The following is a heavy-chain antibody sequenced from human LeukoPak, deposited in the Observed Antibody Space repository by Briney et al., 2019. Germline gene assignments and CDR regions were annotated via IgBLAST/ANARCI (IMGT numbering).Heavy chain of an antibody. Sequence: GGSLRLSCAASGFTFSSYSMNWVRQAPGKGLEWVSSISSSSSYIYYADSVKGQFTISRDNAKNSPYLQMNSLRAEDTAVYYCARAGTPIAVAGDFDYWGQGTLVTVSS. CDR2: ISSSSSYI. D-gene: IGHD6-19*01. J-gene: IGHJ4*02. CDR3: ARAGTPIAVAGDFDY. V-gene: IGHV3-21*01. CDR1: GFTFSSYS.